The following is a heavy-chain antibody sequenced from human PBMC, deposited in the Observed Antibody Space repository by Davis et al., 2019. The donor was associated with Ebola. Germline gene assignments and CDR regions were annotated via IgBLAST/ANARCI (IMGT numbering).Heavy chain of an antibody. CDR2: IYYSGST. D-gene: IGHD6-19*01. Sequence: MPSETLSLTCSVSGGSVGSDYWSWIRQPPGKELEWIGYIYYSGSTNYNPSLKSRVTISVDTSKNQFSLKLSSVTAADTAVYYCARLETVAGLDYWGQGTLVTVSS. CDR3: ARLETVAGLDY. J-gene: IGHJ4*02. V-gene: IGHV4-59*02. CDR1: GGSVGSDY.